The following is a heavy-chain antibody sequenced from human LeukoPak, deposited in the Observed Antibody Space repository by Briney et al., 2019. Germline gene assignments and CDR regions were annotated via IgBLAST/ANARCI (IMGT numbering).Heavy chain of an antibody. J-gene: IGHJ4*02. CDR3: ARDYCSSTSCLFDY. D-gene: IGHD2-2*01. Sequence: ASVKVSCKASGYTFTGYHMHWVRQAPGQGLEWVGRINPNTGGTEYAQKFQGRVTMTRGTSISTAYMDLSRLRSDDTAVYYCARDYCSSTSCLFDYWGQGTLVTVSS. CDR1: GYTFTGYH. V-gene: IGHV1-2*06. CDR2: INPNTGGT.